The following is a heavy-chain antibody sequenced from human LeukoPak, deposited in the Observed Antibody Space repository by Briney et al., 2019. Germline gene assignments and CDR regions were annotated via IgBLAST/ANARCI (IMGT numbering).Heavy chain of an antibody. CDR3: ARVVKYSGSYYGDY. D-gene: IGHD1-26*01. CDR2: KYYSGST. CDR1: GGSISSTRHY. V-gene: IGHV4-39*01. J-gene: IGHJ4*02. Sequence: SETLSLTCTVSGGSISSTRHYWGWIRQTPGKGLELIGNKYYSGSTYYNPSLKSRVTISVDTSKNQFFLKLSSVTAADTAVYYCARVVKYSGSYYGDYWGQGALVIVSS.